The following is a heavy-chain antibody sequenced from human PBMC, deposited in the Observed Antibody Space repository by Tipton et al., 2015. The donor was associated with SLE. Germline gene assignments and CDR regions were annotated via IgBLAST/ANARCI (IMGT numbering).Heavy chain of an antibody. D-gene: IGHD1-26*01. Sequence: QLVQSGGGLVQPGRSLRLSCAASGFTFSSYWMHWVRQAPGKGLVWVSRINSDGSSTSYADSVKGRFTISRDNAKNSLYLQMNSLRAEDTAVYYCARDRIVGAYYSWFDPWGQGTLVTVSS. CDR3: ARDRIVGAYYSWFDP. CDR2: INSDGSST. J-gene: IGHJ5*02. CDR1: GFTFSSYW. V-gene: IGHV3-74*01.